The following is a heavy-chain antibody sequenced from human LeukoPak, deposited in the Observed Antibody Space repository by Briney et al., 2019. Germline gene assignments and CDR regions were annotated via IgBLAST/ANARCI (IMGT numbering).Heavy chain of an antibody. J-gene: IGHJ5*02. D-gene: IGHD6-13*01. V-gene: IGHV4-59*06. CDR1: GGSISSYY. Sequence: SETLSLTCTVSGGSISSYYWSWIRQHPGKGLEWIGYIYYSGSTYYNPSHKSRVTISVDTSKNQFSLKLSSVTAADTAVYYCARDSIAAAGKGGFDPWGQGTLVTVSS. CDR2: IYYSGST. CDR3: ARDSIAAAGKGGFDP.